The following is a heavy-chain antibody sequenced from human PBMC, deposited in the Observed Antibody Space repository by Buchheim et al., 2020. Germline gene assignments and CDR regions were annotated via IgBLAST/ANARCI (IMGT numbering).Heavy chain of an antibody. D-gene: IGHD3-22*01. J-gene: IGHJ4*02. V-gene: IGHV3-66*01. Sequence: EVQLVESGGGLVQPGGSLRLSCAASGFTVSSNYMSWVRQAPGKGLEWVSVIYSGGSKYYADSVKGRFTISRTNSKNRRYLQMNSLRAEDTAVYYCARDRREYYYDSSGYYYYFDYWGQGTL. CDR1: GFTVSSNY. CDR3: ARDRREYYYDSSGYYYYFDY. CDR2: IYSGGSK.